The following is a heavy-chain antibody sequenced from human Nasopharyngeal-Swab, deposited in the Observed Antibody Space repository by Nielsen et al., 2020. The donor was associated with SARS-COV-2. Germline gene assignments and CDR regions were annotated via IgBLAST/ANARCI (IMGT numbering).Heavy chain of an antibody. D-gene: IGHD6-13*01. CDR3: ARMDFIASRDY. V-gene: IGHV3-53*01. Sequence: GGSLRLSFAASGFIVSRNYMSWVRQAPGKGLEWVSVIYSGGSTFYADSVRGRFTISRDNSKNMVNLQLNSLRAEDTAVYYCARMDFIASRDYWGQGTLVTVSS. CDR1: GFIVSRNY. CDR2: IYSGGST. J-gene: IGHJ4*02.